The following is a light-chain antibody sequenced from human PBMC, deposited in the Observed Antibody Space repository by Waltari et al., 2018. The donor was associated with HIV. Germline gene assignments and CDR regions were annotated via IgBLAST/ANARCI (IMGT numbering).Light chain of an antibody. CDR3: CSYAASRSVV. Sequence: QYALPQPASVSDSPGQSITTSCTGTSSDVGNYTLFPWYQHPPRKVPKLIIYEVTKRPSGVSNRFSGSKSGNTASLTISGLQAEDEADYYCCSYAASRSVVFGGGTKLTVL. V-gene: IGLV2-23*02. CDR1: SSDVGNYTL. CDR2: EVT. J-gene: IGLJ2*01.